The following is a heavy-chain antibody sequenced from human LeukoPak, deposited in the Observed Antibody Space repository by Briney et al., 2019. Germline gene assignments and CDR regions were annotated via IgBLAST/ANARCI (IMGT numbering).Heavy chain of an antibody. J-gene: IGHJ3*02. D-gene: IGHD6-13*01. V-gene: IGHV3-30*02. Sequence: GGSLRLSCAASGFTFSSYGMHWVRQAPGKGLEWVAFTRYDGSNKYYADSVKGRFTISRDNSKNTLYLQMNSLRAEDTAVYYCAKGKGIAAAHDAFDIWGQGTMVTVSS. CDR2: TRYDGSNK. CDR3: AKGKGIAAAHDAFDI. CDR1: GFTFSSYG.